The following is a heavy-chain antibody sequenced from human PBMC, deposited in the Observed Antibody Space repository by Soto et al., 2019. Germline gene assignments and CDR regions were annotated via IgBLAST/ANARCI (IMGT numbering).Heavy chain of an antibody. CDR1: RDALTSYG. CDR2: ISAYNGNT. D-gene: IGHD6-19*01. V-gene: IGHV1-18*01. J-gene: IGHJ6*02. CDR3: ARDARVAVDVLFYYGMDV. Sequence: ASVTVSCTASRDALTSYGISWVRQAPGQGLEWMGWISAYNGNTNSAQKLPGRVTMTADTSTSTAYMELSSLRADDAAVYYCARDARVAVDVLFYYGMDVWGQGATVTVSS.